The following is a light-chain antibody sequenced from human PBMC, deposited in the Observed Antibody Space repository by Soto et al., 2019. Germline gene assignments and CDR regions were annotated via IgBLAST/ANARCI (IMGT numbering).Light chain of an antibody. CDR2: DAS. CDR3: EQYDNLLT. Sequence: DIQMTQSPSSLSASVGDIVTITCQASQDISNYLNWYQQKPGKAPKLLIYDASNLETGVPSRFSGSGSGTDFTFTINSLQSEDIATYYCEQYDNLLTFGTGTKVDIK. V-gene: IGKV1-33*01. CDR1: QDISNY. J-gene: IGKJ3*01.